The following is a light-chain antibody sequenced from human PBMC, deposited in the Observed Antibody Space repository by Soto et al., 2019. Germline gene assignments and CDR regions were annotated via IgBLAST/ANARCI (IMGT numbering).Light chain of an antibody. J-gene: IGLJ1*01. CDR3: NSYRTVSTYV. Sequence: QSALTQPASVSGSPGQSITIACTGTSSDIGGYNFVSWYQQHPGKAPKLLISDVGNRPSGVSNRFSCSKSGNTASLTISGLQAEDEAHYYCNSYRTVSTYVFGTGTKLTVL. V-gene: IGLV2-14*01. CDR2: DVG. CDR1: SSDIGGYNF.